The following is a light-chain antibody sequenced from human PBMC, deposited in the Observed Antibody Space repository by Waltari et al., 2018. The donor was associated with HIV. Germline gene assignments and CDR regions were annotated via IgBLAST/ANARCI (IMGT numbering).Light chain of an antibody. V-gene: IGLV1-44*01. CDR2: SIN. CDR3: AAWDDSLNGWV. CDR1: SSNIGSNT. Sequence: QSVLTQPPSASGTPGQRVTISCSGSSSNIGSNTVNWYQQLPGTAPKLPIYSINQRPSGVPDRFSGSKSGPSASLAISGLQSEDEADYYCAAWDDSLNGWVFGGGTKLTVL. J-gene: IGLJ3*02.